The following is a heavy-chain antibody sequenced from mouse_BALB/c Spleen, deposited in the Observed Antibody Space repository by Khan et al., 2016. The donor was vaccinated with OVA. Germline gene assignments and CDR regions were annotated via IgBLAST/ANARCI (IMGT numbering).Heavy chain of an antibody. CDR3: SRSNGNYWFAY. J-gene: IGHJ3*01. CDR1: GYTLTDYG. V-gene: IGHV9-3-1*01. CDR2: INTYTGEA. Sequence: QIQLVQSGPELKKPGEIVKISCKASGYTLTDYGMNWVKQAPGKGLKWMGWINTYTGEATYADDFKGRFAFSLEPSASSASLQINNLKTEDTATYFCSRSNGNYWFAYWGQGTLVTVSA. D-gene: IGHD2-1*01.